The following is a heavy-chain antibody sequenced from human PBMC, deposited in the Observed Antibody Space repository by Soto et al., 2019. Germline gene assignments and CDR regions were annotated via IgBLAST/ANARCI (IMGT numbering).Heavy chain of an antibody. J-gene: IGHJ6*02. CDR3: AREGEYCIGSSCYGGTRHGVEV. V-gene: IGHV3-30-3*01. CDR1: GFAFSNFG. Sequence: QVQLVESGGGVVQPGRSLRLSCAASGFAFSNFGMHWVRQAPGKGLEWVAVILIDGSNKYYGDSVRGRFTISRDNPKNPLYLQMNSLRVEDTAVYYCAREGEYCIGSSCYGGTRHGVEVWGQETTVTVSS. CDR2: ILIDGSNK. D-gene: IGHD2-2*01.